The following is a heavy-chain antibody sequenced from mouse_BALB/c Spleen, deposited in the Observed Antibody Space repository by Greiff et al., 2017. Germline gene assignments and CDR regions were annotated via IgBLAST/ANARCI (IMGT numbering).Heavy chain of an antibody. CDR1: GFTFSSFG. CDR3: ASPICYDYDGDYYAMDY. CDR2: ISSGSSTI. Sequence: EVQGVESGGGLVQPGGSRKLSCAASGFTFSSFGMHWVRQAPEKGLEWVAYISSGSSTIYYADTVKGRFTISRDNPKNTLFLQMTSLRSEDTAMYYCASPICYDYDGDYYAMDYWGQGTSVTVSS. V-gene: IGHV5-17*02. D-gene: IGHD2-4*01. J-gene: IGHJ4*01.